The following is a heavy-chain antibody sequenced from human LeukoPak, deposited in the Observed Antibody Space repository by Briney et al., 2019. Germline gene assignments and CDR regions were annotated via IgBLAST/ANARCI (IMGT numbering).Heavy chain of an antibody. J-gene: IGHJ6*03. CDR2: IYYSGST. Sequence: PSETLSLTCTVSGGSISSHYWSWIRQPPGKGLEWIGYIYYSGSTNYNPSLKSRVTISVNTSKNQFSLKLSSVTAADTAVYYCARQIRRPRDGKGSLLYYYYYMDVWGKGTTVTVSS. D-gene: IGHD5-24*01. V-gene: IGHV4-59*11. CDR3: ARQIRRPRDGKGSLLYYYYYMDV. CDR1: GGSISSHY.